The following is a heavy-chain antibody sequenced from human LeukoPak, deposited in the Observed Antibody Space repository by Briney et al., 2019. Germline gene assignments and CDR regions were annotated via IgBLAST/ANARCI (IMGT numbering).Heavy chain of an antibody. D-gene: IGHD4-11*01. J-gene: IGHJ4*02. V-gene: IGHV4-34*01. CDR1: GGSFSGYY. CDR3: AGAVTPLSCDY. CDR2: INHSGST. Sequence: PSETLSLTCAVYGGSFSGYYWSWIRQPPGKGLEWIGEINHSGSTNYNPSLKSRVTISVDTSKNQFSLKLSSVTAADTAVYYCAGAVTPLSCDYWGQGTLVTVSS.